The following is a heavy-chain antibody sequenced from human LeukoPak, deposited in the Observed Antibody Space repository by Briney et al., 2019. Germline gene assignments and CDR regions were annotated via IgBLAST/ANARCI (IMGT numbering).Heavy chain of an antibody. J-gene: IGHJ5*02. D-gene: IGHD6-13*01. CDR3: ARDPLAAAGTYNWFDP. CDR1: GYTFTSYN. CDR2: INSSGDYT. V-gene: IGHV1-46*01. Sequence: GASVKVSCKASGYTFTSYNMHWVRQAPGQGLEWMGVINSSGDYTKYAQRFQGRVTMTTDTSTTTAYMELRSLRSDDTAVYYCARDPLAAAGTYNWFDPWGQGTLVTVSS.